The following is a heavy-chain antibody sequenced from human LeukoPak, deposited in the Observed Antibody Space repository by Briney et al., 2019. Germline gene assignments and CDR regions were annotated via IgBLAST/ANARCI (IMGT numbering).Heavy chain of an antibody. J-gene: IGHJ6*02. CDR3: ARDKRWRYCSGGSCYSLSPPSRRYYYYGMDV. CDR2: ISYDGSNK. Sequence: QPGGSLRLSCAASGFTFSSYAMHWVRQAPGKGLEWVAVISYDGSNKYYADSVKGRFTISRDNSKNTLYLQMNSLRAEDTAVYYCARDKRWRYCSGGSCYSLSPPSRRYYYYGMDVWGQGTTVTVSS. D-gene: IGHD2-15*01. V-gene: IGHV3-30-3*01. CDR1: GFTFSSYA.